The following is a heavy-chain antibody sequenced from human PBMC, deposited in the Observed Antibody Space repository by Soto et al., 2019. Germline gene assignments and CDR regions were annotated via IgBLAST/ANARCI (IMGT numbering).Heavy chain of an antibody. CDR1: GYTFTDYW. J-gene: IGHJ6*02. Sequence: GSLMPSCKGSGYTFTDYWIGCVRQMRGNVLEWMGSTYPFDSETRYSPCFQVNVTITVDKSTRNAYLQWNSRNASDTASYYWARHISNFRYYYYAMDVWGQGTTVTVSS. V-gene: IGHV5-51*01. D-gene: IGHD4-4*01. CDR3: ARHISNFRYYYYAMDV. CDR2: TYPFDSET.